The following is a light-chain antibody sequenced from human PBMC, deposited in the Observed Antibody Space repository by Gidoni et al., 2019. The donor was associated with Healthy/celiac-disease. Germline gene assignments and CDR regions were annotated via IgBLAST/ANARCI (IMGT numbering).Light chain of an antibody. CDR3: SSYTSSSTLYV. CDR1: SSDVGGYNY. J-gene: IGLJ1*01. Sequence: QSALTQPASVSGSPGQSITISCTGTSSDVGGYNYVPWYQQHPGKAPKLMIYDVSNRPSGVSNRFSGSKSGNTASLTISELQAEDEADYYCSSYTSSSTLYVFGTGTKVTVL. CDR2: DVS. V-gene: IGLV2-14*01.